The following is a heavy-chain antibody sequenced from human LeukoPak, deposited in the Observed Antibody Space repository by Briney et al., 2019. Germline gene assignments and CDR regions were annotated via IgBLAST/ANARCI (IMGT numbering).Heavy chain of an antibody. CDR3: AKDLGSAITSALVLDV. CDR1: GFTFDDYA. V-gene: IGHV3-9*01. Sequence: SLRLSCAASGFTFDDYAMHWVRQAPGKGLEWVSGITWNRDNIGYGDSVKGRFTISRGNVKNALYLQMNSLRPEDTALYYCAKDLGSAITSALVLDVWGQGTTVIVSS. J-gene: IGHJ6*02. D-gene: IGHD2-15*01. CDR2: ITWNRDNI.